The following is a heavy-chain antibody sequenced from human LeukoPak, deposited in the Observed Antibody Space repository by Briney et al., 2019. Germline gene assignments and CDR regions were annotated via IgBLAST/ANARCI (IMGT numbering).Heavy chain of an antibody. Sequence: SETLSLTCTVSGGSISNYYWSWIRQPPGKGLEWIGYIYYSGSTNYNPSLKSRVTISVDTSKNQFSLKLSSVTAADTAVYYCARDRSNGGKYNWFDPWGQGTLVTVSS. CDR3: ARDRSNGGKYNWFDP. CDR2: IYYSGST. V-gene: IGHV4-59*01. J-gene: IGHJ5*02. CDR1: GGSISNYY. D-gene: IGHD4-23*01.